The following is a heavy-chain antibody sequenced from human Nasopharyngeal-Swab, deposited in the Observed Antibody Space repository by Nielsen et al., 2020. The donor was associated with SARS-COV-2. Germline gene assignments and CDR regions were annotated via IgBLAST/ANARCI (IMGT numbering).Heavy chain of an antibody. CDR3: ARRITVIGEGNWFDS. CDR2: IYYSGST. J-gene: IGHJ5*01. CDR1: GGSISGYY. V-gene: IGHV4-59*01. Sequence: SETLSLTCSVSGGSISGYYWSWIRQPPGKGLEWIGYIYYSGSTNYNPSLKSRVTISVDTSRNQVSLRLSSVTAADTAVYYCARRITVIGEGNWFDSWGQGTQVTVSS. D-gene: IGHD3-10*02.